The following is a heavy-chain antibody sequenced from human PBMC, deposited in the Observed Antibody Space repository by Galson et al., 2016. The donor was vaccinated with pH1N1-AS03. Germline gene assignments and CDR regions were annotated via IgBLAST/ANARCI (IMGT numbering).Heavy chain of an antibody. CDR2: IIPVFGTT. J-gene: IGHJ6*03. V-gene: IGHV1-69*13. D-gene: IGHD2-2*01. CDR3: AKGNYQLLNYYYYMDV. Sequence: SVKVSCKASGGSFSTYAITWVRQAPGQGLEWMGGIIPVFGTTSFAQKFQDRASITADESTSTAFMELSSLRSEDTAVYYCAKGNYQLLNYYYYMDVWGKGTTVTVSS. CDR1: GGSFSTYA.